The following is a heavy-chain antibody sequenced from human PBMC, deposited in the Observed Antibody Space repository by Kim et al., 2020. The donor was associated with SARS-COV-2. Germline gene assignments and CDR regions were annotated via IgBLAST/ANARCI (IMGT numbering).Heavy chain of an antibody. Sequence: GGSLRLSCAASGFIFSTYSMFWVRQAPGKGLEWVSYISVGSATIYYADSVKGRFTISRDDAKSSLFLQLNSMRDEETVVYYCARHLHYGPATYYTPQHY. CDR2: ISVGSATI. J-gene: IGHJ4*01. CDR1: GFIFSTYS. D-gene: IGHD3-10*01. V-gene: IGHV3-48*02. CDR3: ARHLHYGPATYYTPQHY.